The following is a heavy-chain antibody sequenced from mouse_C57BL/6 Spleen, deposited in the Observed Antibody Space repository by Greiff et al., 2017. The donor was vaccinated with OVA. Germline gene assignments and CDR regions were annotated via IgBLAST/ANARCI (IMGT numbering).Heavy chain of an antibody. CDR1: GYTFTDYY. Sequence: VQLQQSGPELVKPGASVKISCKASGYTFTDYYMNWVKQSHGKSLEWIGDINPNNGGTSYNQKFKGKATLTVDKSSSTAYMELRSLTSEDSAVYYCARWTIITKESYALDYWGQGTSVTVSS. CDR3: ARWTIITKESYALDY. CDR2: INPNNGGT. V-gene: IGHV1-26*01. J-gene: IGHJ4*01. D-gene: IGHD2-12*01.